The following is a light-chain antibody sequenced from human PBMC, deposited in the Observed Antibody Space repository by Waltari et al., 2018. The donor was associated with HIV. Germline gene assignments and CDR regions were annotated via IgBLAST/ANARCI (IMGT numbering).Light chain of an antibody. CDR1: ALPKKY. J-gene: IGLJ2*01. CDR3: YSTDSSGNHRV. Sequence: SYELTQPPSVSVSPGQTARITCSGDALPKKYAYWYQQTSGQAPVLVIYEDSKRPSGIPERCSGSSSGTMATWTISGAQVEDEADYYCYSTDSSGNHRVFGGGTKLTVL. CDR2: EDS. V-gene: IGLV3-10*01.